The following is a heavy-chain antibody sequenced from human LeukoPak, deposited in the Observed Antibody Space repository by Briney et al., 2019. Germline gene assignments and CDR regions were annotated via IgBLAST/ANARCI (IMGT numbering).Heavy chain of an antibody. CDR3: AKEVWRRTVTTPLDY. CDR2: LCGRSGST. CDR1: GFTSSSNA. V-gene: IGHV3-23*01. J-gene: IGHJ4*02. Sequence: RGSPRLSCAAPGFTSSSNAMSWVRQAPGKRLQWVSALCGRSGSTYYAGSVKGRFTISRDNSKNTLYLQMNSLRAEDTAVYYCAKEVWRRTVTTPLDYWGQGTLVTVSS. D-gene: IGHD4-17*01.